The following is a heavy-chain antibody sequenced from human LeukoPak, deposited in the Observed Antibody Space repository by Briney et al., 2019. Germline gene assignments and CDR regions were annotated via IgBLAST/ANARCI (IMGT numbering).Heavy chain of an antibody. CDR1: GFTFSSHW. D-gene: IGHD5-18*01. J-gene: IGHJ6*02. CDR2: LNADASTT. CDR3: ARDKRVYSGGMDV. Sequence: GGSLRLSCETSGFTFSSHWMHWVRQAPGKGLVWVSRLNADASTTNYADSVKGRSTISRDNAKNTLYLQMNSLRAEDTAVYYCARDKRVYSGGMDVWGQGTTVTVSS. V-gene: IGHV3-74*01.